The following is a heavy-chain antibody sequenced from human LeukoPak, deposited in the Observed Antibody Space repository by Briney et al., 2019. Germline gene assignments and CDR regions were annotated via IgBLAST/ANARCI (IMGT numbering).Heavy chain of an antibody. V-gene: IGHV1-69*05. J-gene: IGHJ4*02. D-gene: IGHD5-12*01. CDR1: GGTFSSYA. CDR2: IIPIFGTA. Sequence: ASVKVSCKASGGTFSSYAITWVRQAPGQGLEWMGKIIPIFGTANYAQKFQGRVTITTDESTSTAYMELSSLRSEDTGVYYCAREALATGFEYSGPGTLGTVSS. CDR3: AREALATGFEY.